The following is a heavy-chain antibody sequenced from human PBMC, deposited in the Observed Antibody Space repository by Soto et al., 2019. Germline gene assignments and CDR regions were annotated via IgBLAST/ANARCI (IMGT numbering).Heavy chain of an antibody. V-gene: IGHV3-23*01. J-gene: IGHJ5*02. Sequence: GGSLRLSCAASGFSFNTYAMTWVRQAPGKGLEWVSGISGNSGSTYYADSVKGRFTVSRDNSKNTVYLQMNSLRGDDTAVYYCAKVTVVVLAAGDWFDPWGQGTLVTVSS. CDR2: ISGNSGST. CDR1: GFSFNTYA. D-gene: IGHD2-15*01. CDR3: AKVTVVVLAAGDWFDP.